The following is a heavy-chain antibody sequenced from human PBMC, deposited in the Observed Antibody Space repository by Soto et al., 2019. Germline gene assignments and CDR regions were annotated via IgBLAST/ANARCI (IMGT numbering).Heavy chain of an antibody. CDR1: GFTFSSYA. J-gene: IGHJ4*02. CDR3: AKSPTGEEDLLDY. Sequence: HPGGSLRLSCAASGFTFSSYAMSWVRQAPGKGLEWVSAISGSGGSTYYADSVKGRFTISRDNSKNTLYLQMNSLRAEDTAVYYCAKSPTGEEDLLDYWGQGTLVTVSS. CDR2: ISGSGGST. D-gene: IGHD1-1*01. V-gene: IGHV3-23*01.